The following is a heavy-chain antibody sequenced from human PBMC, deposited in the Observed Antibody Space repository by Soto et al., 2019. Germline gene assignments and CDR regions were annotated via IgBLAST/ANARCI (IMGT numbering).Heavy chain of an antibody. CDR3: AKDWMGLGYFFEY. CDR1: GFSFGNYA. D-gene: IGHD5-18*01. CDR2: ISNSGGIT. J-gene: IGHJ4*02. Sequence: EVQLLESGGDLVQPGGSLRLSCVASGFSFGNYAMNWVRQDPGKGLQWVASISNSGGITYYADSVKGRFTISRDNSENTLFLQLNSLRVEDTDIYYCAKDWMGLGYFFEYWGQGTLVTVSA. V-gene: IGHV3-23*01.